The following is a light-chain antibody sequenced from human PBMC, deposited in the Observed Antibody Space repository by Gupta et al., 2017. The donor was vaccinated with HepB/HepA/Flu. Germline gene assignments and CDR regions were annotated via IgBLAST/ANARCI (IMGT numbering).Light chain of an antibody. CDR2: WSS. CDR3: HQYYTLPLT. Sequence: DIVMTQSPASLAVSLGEKATINCKSSQNLLYSANNQNYLAWYQQKPGQPPKLLIYWSSARESGVPDRFSGSGSATDFSLTISSLQAEDVAVYYCHQYYTLPLTFGQGTKVEIK. CDR1: QNLLYSANNQNY. J-gene: IGKJ1*01. V-gene: IGKV4-1*01.